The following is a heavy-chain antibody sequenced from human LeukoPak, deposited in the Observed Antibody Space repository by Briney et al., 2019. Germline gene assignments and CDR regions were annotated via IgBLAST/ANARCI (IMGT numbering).Heavy chain of an antibody. D-gene: IGHD6-6*01. Sequence: ASVKVSCKASGGTFSSYAISWVRQAPGQGLEWMGGIIPIFGTANYAQKFQGRVTITTDESTSTAYMELSSLRSEDTAVYYCARCSQPSRLIAARPAPYYYYYYMDVWGKGTTVTVSS. CDR2: IIPIFGTA. CDR1: GGTFSSYA. V-gene: IGHV1-69*05. J-gene: IGHJ6*03. CDR3: ARCSQPSRLIAARPAPYYYYYYMDV.